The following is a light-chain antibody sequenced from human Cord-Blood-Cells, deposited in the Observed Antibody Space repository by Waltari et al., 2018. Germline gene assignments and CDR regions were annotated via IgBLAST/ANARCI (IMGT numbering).Light chain of an antibody. V-gene: IGKV4-1*01. CDR3: QQYYSTPPT. Sequence: NCKSSQSVLYSSNNKNYLAWYQQKPGQPPKLLIYWASTRESGVPDRFSGSGSGTDFTLTISSLQAEDVAVYYCQQYYSTPPTFGPGTKVDIK. J-gene: IGKJ3*01. CDR2: WAS. CDR1: QSVLYSSNNKNY.